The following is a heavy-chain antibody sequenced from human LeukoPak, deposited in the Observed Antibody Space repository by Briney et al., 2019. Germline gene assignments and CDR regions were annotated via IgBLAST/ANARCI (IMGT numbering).Heavy chain of an antibody. D-gene: IGHD3-3*01. CDR3: ARAPPSYYDFWSGPNWFDP. V-gene: IGHV1-8*03. CDR2: MNPNSGNT. CDR1: GYTFTSYD. J-gene: IGHJ5*02. Sequence: VASVKVSCKASGYTFTSYDINWVRQATGQGLEWMGWMNPNSGNTGYAQKFQGRVTITRNTSISTAYMELSSLRSEDTAVYYCARAPPSYYDFWSGPNWFDPWGQGTLVTVSS.